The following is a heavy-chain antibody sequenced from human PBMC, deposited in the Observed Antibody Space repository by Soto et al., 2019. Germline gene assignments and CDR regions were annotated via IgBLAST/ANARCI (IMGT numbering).Heavy chain of an antibody. Sequence: QVQLVQSGAEVKKPGASVNISCKASGYTFISYAIHWARQAPGQRLEWMGWINAGNGNTKYSQKFQGRVTITRDTAESTVYIELSSLRSEEKATYYSTRPGSYRIVAFDHWGQGTTDTVSS. CDR2: INAGNGNT. D-gene: IGHD2-15*01. V-gene: IGHV1-3*01. CDR3: TRPGSYRIVAFDH. J-gene: IGHJ3*01. CDR1: GYTFISYA.